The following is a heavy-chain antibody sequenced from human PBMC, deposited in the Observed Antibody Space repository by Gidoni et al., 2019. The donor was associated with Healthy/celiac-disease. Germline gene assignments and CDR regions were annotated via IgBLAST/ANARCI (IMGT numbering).Heavy chain of an antibody. V-gene: IGHV1-8*01. CDR3: AREFPDRIAAFETNYYYYGMDV. D-gene: IGHD6-6*01. J-gene: IGHJ6*02. CDR2: MNPNSGNT. Sequence: QVQLVPSGAEVKKPGASVKVSCKASGYTFTSYDINCVRQATGQGLEWMGWMNPNSGNTGYAQKFQGRVTMTRNTSRSTAYMELSSLRSEDTAVYYCAREFPDRIAAFETNYYYYGMDVWGQGTTVTVSS. CDR1: GYTFTSYD.